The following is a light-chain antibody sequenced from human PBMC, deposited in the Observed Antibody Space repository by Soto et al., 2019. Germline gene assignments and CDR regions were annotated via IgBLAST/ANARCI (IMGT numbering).Light chain of an antibody. J-gene: IGLJ1*01. CDR1: SSDVGGYNY. Sequence: QSVLTQPASVSGSPGQSITISCTGTSSDVGGYNYVSWYQHHPGKAPRLMIYEVSNRPSGVSDRFSGSKSGNTASLTISGLLAEDEADYYCSSYTSINTYVFGTGTKGTVL. V-gene: IGLV2-14*01. CDR3: SSYTSINTYV. CDR2: EVS.